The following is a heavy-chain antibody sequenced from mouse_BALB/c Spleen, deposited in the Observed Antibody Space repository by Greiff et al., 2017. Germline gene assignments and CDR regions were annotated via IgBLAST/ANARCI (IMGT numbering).Heavy chain of an antibody. D-gene: IGHD1-1*01. CDR1: GFTFSSYA. J-gene: IGHJ1*01. V-gene: IGHV5-6-5*01. CDR3: ARGGGTTVVDWYFDV. CDR2: ISSGGST. Sequence: EVKLVESGGGLVKPGGSLKLSCAASGFTFSSYAMSWVRQTPEKRLEWVASISSGGSTYYPDSVKGRFTISRDNARNILYLQMSSLRSEDTAMYYCARGGGTTVVDWYFDVWGAGTTVTVSS.